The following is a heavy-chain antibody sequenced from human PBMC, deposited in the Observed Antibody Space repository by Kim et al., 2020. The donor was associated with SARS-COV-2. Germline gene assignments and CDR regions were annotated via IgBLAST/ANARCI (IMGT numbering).Heavy chain of an antibody. V-gene: IGHV3-48*02. J-gene: IGHJ6*02. CDR3: ARDDGAYARFSGMDV. CDR2: ISSSTSHI. CDR1: GFMFSNSG. Sequence: GGSLRLSYGGSGFMFSNSGMNWVRQAPGKGLEWLSYISSSTSHIYYANSVRARFTISRDNAKNSVYLQMNSLRDEDTAVYYCARDDGAYARFSGMDVWGQGTTVSVSS. D-gene: IGHD4-17*01.